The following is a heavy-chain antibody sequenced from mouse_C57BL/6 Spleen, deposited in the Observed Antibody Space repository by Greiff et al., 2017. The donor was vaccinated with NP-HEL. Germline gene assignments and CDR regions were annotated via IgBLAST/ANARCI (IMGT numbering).Heavy chain of an antibody. CDR2: ISSGGDYI. V-gene: IGHV5-9-1*02. CDR1: GFTFSSYA. D-gene: IGHD2-4*01. CDR3: TRVAYDYAMDY. J-gene: IGHJ4*01. Sequence: EVKVVESGEGLVKPGGSLKLSCAASGFTFSSYAMSWVRQTPEKRLEWVAYISSGGDYIYYADTVKGRFTISRDNARNTLYLQMSSLKSEDTAMYYCTRVAYDYAMDYWGQGTSVTVSS.